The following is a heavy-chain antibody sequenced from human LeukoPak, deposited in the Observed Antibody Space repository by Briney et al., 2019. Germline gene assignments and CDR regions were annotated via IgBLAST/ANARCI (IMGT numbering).Heavy chain of an antibody. CDR3: ARGAWDYYYDSSGYPSMPAFDI. V-gene: IGHV3-21*01. CDR2: ISSSSSYI. CDR1: GFTFSSYS. D-gene: IGHD3-22*01. J-gene: IGHJ3*02. Sequence: GGSLRLSCAASGFTFSSYSMNWVRQAPGKGLEWVSSISSSSSYIYYADSVKGRFTISRDNAKNSLYLQMNSLRAEDTAVYYCARGAWDYYYDSSGYPSMPAFDIWGQGTMVTVSS.